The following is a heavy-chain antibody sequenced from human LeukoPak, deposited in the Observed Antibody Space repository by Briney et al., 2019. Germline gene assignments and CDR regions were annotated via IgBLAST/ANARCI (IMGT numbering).Heavy chain of an antibody. Sequence: GGSLRLSCAVSGFTSSSYWMHWVRQAPGKGLVWVSRIHGDGTSAYADSVKGRFTISRDNARNTLYLQMNSLRPEGTAVYYCARGYAEFDYWGQGTLVTVSS. CDR1: GFTSSSYW. CDR3: ARGYAEFDY. J-gene: IGHJ4*02. CDR2: IHGDGTS. V-gene: IGHV3-74*01. D-gene: IGHD5-12*01.